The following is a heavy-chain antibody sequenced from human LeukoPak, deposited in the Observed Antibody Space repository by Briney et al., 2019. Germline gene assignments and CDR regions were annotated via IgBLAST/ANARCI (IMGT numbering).Heavy chain of an antibody. CDR3: GRDGGWLQYIDY. V-gene: IGHV3-21*01. Sequence: PGGSLRLSCAASGFSFTTYSMNWARQAPGKGLEWVSSISSSNSFIYYADSVKGRFTISRDNAKNSLYLQMNSLRAEDTAVYYCGRDGGWLQYIDYWGQGTLVTVSS. CDR1: GFSFTTYS. D-gene: IGHD5-24*01. CDR2: ISSSNSFI. J-gene: IGHJ4*02.